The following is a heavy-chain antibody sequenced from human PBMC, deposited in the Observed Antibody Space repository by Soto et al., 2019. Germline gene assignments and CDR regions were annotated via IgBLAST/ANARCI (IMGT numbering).Heavy chain of an antibody. CDR3: ARALIRYSYGSYYYYYGIDV. CDR1: GGTFSSYA. Sequence: QVQLVQSGAEVKKPGSSVKVSCKASGGTFSSYAISWVRQAPGQGLEWMGGIIPIFGTANYAQKFQGRVTITADESTSTACMELSSLRSEDTAVYYCARALIRYSYGSYYYYYGIDVWGQGTTVTVSS. V-gene: IGHV1-69*12. D-gene: IGHD5-18*01. J-gene: IGHJ6*02. CDR2: IIPIFGTA.